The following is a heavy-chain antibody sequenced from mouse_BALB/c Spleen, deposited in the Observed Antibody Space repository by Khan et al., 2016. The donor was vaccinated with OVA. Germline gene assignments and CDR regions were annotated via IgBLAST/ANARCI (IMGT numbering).Heavy chain of an antibody. V-gene: IGHV14-3*02. CDR3: ARGGWSYTMDY. D-gene: IGHD1-1*02. CDR1: GFNIAATY. Sequence: VQLQQSGAELVKPGASVKLSCTASGFNIAATYIHWVMQRPEQGLEWIGRIDPANGNTKYDPKFQGKATITADTSSHTAYLQLSSLTSEDTAVYYCARGGWSYTMDYWGQGTSVTVSS. J-gene: IGHJ4*01. CDR2: IDPANGNT.